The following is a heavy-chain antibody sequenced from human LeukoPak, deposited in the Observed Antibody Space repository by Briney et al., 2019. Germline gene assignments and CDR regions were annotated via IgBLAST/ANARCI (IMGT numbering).Heavy chain of an antibody. J-gene: IGHJ4*02. Sequence: SETLSLTCAVSGGSISSGGYSWSWLRQPPGKGLEWIGYIYHSGSTYYNPSLKSRVTISVDRSKNQFSLKLSSVTAADTAVYYCARGGDSNYHLDYWGQGTLVTVSS. D-gene: IGHD4-11*01. CDR2: IYHSGST. CDR3: ARGGDSNYHLDY. CDR1: GGSISSGGYS. V-gene: IGHV4-30-2*01.